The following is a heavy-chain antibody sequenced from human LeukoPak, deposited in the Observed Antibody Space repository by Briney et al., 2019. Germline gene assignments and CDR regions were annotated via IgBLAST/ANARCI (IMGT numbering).Heavy chain of an antibody. CDR1: GITVRNNY. Sequence: GGSLRLSCGASGITVRNNYMIWVRQAPGKGLEWVSIIYSAGHTYYADSVKGRFTISRDSSKDTLYLQMNSLRAEDTAVYYCARRLSSSWSHDYWGQGTLVTVSS. CDR2: IYSAGHT. V-gene: IGHV3-66*01. CDR3: ARRLSSSWSHDY. D-gene: IGHD6-13*01. J-gene: IGHJ4*02.